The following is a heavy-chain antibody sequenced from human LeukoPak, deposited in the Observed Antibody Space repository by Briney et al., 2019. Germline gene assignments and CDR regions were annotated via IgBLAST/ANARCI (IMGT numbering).Heavy chain of an antibody. CDR2: IYYSGST. CDR1: GGSISSYY. V-gene: IGHV4-59*01. J-gene: IGHJ3*02. CDR3: ARDYYDSSGYRSGGYAFDI. Sequence: SSETLSLTCTVSGGSISSYYWSWIRQPPGKGLEWLGYIYYSGSTNYNPSLKSRVTISVDTSKNQFSLKLSSVTAADTAVYYCARDYYDSSGYRSGGYAFDIWGQGTMVTVSS. D-gene: IGHD3-22*01.